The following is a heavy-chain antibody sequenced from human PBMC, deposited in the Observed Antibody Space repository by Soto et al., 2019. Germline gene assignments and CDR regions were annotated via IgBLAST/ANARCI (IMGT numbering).Heavy chain of an antibody. CDR1: GFTFSSYG. V-gene: IGHV3-30*03. CDR2: ISYDGSNK. J-gene: IGHJ6*01. CDR3: SIIYGGKAGPYGMDV. D-gene: IGHD2-15*01. Sequence: PGGSLRLSCAASGFTFSSYGMHWVRQAPGKGLEWVAVISYDGSNKYYADSVKGRFTISRDNFKNTLYLQMNSLRAEDTAVYYCSIIYGGKAGPYGMDVCGQGTSDTVS.